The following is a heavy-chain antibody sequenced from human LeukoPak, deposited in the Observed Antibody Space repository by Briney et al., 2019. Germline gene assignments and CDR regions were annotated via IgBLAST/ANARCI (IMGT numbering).Heavy chain of an antibody. CDR2: ISRSGDTI. CDR3: ARDYASDY. V-gene: IGHV3-48*03. D-gene: IGHD3-10*01. J-gene: IGHJ4*02. Sequence: GSLRLSCAASGFTFSRYEMNWVRQAPGKGLEWVSYISRSGDTIYFADSVKGRLTISRDNAKNSLYLQMSSLRAEDTAVYYCARDYASDYWGQGTLVTVSS. CDR1: GFTFSRYE.